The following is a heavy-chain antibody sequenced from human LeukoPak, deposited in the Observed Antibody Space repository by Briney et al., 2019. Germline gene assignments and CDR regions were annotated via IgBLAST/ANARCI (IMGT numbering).Heavy chain of an antibody. J-gene: IGHJ4*02. CDR1: GFTFTSSA. Sequence: GTSVKVSCKASGFTFTSSAVQWVRQARGQGLEWIGWIVVGSGNTNYAQKFQERVTITRDMSTSTAYMELSSLRSEDTAVYYCAAGGKVEMAPIDYWGQGTLVTVSS. CDR2: IVVGSGNT. V-gene: IGHV1-58*01. CDR3: AAGGKVEMAPIDY. D-gene: IGHD5-24*01.